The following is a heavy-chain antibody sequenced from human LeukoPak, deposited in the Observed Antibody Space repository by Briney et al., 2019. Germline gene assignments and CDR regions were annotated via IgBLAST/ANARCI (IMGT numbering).Heavy chain of an antibody. D-gene: IGHD2-15*01. CDR2: INPSGGST. V-gene: IGHV1-46*01. CDR3: ARRGCSGGSCKVGRRATNWYFDL. CDR1: GYTFTSYY. J-gene: IGHJ2*01. Sequence: GASVKVSCKASGYTFTSYYMHWVRQAPGQGLEWMGIINPSGGSTSYAQKFQGRVTMTRDMSTSTAYMELSSLRSEDTAVYYCARRGCSGGSCKVGRRATNWYFDLWGRGTLVTVSS.